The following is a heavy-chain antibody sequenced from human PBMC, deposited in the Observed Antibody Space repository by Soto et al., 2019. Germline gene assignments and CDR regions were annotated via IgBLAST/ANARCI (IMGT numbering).Heavy chain of an antibody. J-gene: IGHJ4*02. CDR1: GFTFRNFA. CDR3: AKEVEQNLNEPVHGYC. Sequence: GWSLRLSCASSGFTFRNFAMTWVRQAPGKGLEWVSGISGSGRMTYYADSVKGRFTVSRDNSKDTLYLQMNTLRADDTAVYYCAKEVEQNLNEPVHGYCWGQATVVTVPS. V-gene: IGHV3-23*01. CDR2: ISGSGRMT. D-gene: IGHD1-1*01.